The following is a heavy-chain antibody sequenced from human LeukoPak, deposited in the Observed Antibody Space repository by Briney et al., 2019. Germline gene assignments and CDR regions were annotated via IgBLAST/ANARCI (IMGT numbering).Heavy chain of an antibody. J-gene: IGHJ4*02. CDR1: GFTFSSYE. V-gene: IGHV3-20*04. CDR3: ARGDYIAAAGTLGY. Sequence: GGSLRLSCAASGFTFSSYEMNWVRQAPGKGLEWVSGINWNGGSTGYADSVKGRFTISRDNAKNSLYLQMNSLRAEDTALYYCARGDYIAAAGTLGYWGQGTLVTVSS. CDR2: INWNGGST. D-gene: IGHD6-13*01.